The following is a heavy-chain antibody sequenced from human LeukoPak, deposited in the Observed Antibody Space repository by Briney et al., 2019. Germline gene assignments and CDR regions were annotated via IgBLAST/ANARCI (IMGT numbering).Heavy chain of an antibody. CDR3: ARRNIAAAGYTDY. J-gene: IGHJ4*02. D-gene: IGHD6-13*01. V-gene: IGHV3-74*01. CDR2: INPDGSTT. CDR1: GFTFSRYW. Sequence: PGGSLRLSCAASGFTFSRYWIHWVRQAPGKGLEWVSRINPDGSTTTYADSVKGRFTISRDNAKNTVYLQMNSLRAEDTAVYYCARRNIAAAGYTDYWGQGTLVTVSS.